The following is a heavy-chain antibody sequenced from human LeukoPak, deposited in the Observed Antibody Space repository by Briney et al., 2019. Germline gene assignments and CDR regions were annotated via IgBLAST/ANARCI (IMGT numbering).Heavy chain of an antibody. Sequence: GGSLRLSCAASGFTFRSYSMNWVRQAPGKGLEWVSAISGSGGSTYYADSVKGRFTISRDNSKNTLYLQMNSLRAEDTAVYYCAKWNSGYDYYFDYWGQGTLVTVSS. J-gene: IGHJ4*02. V-gene: IGHV3-23*01. CDR1: GFTFRSYS. CDR2: ISGSGGST. D-gene: IGHD5-12*01. CDR3: AKWNSGYDYYFDY.